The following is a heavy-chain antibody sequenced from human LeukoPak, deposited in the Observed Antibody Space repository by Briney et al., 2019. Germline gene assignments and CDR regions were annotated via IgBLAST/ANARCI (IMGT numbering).Heavy chain of an antibody. CDR1: GFTFSSYW. J-gene: IGHJ4*02. V-gene: IGHV3-74*01. CDR3: ARGAYCGDDCPLPNSLY. Sequence: PGGSLRLSCAASGFTFSSYWMHWVRQAPGKGLEWVSRINSDGSSTTYADSVKGRFTISRDNAKNTLYLQMNSLRAEDTAVYYCARGAYCGDDCPLPNSLYWGQGTLVTVSS. D-gene: IGHD2-21*01. CDR2: INSDGSST.